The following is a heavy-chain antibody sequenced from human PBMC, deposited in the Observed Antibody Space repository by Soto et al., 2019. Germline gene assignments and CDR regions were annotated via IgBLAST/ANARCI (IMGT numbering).Heavy chain of an antibody. V-gene: IGHV3-74*01. D-gene: IGHD3-10*01. Sequence: GGSLRLSCAASGFTFSSYWMHWVRQAPGKGLVWVSRINSDGSSTSYADSVKGRFTISRDNAKNTLYLQMNSLRAEDTAVYYCARTEGSGSYAYYYYGMDVWGQGTTVTVSS. CDR3: ARTEGSGSYAYYYYGMDV. J-gene: IGHJ6*02. CDR2: INSDGSST. CDR1: GFTFSSYW.